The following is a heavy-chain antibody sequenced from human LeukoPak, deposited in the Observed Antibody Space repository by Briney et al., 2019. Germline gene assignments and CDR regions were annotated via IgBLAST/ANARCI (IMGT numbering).Heavy chain of an antibody. CDR1: GFTFSDYG. CDR2: TWYDGSNK. V-gene: IGHV3-33*06. D-gene: IGHD3-22*01. CDR3: VKDEVYLDSGGYPTPDTTLDY. J-gene: IGHJ4*02. Sequence: GTSLRLSCAASGFTFSDYGMYWARQAPGKGLEWVAVTWYDGSNKYYADSVRDRFTVSRDNSKNTVYLQMNSLRVEDTAVYYCVKDEVYLDSGGYPTPDTTLDYWGQGTLVTVSS.